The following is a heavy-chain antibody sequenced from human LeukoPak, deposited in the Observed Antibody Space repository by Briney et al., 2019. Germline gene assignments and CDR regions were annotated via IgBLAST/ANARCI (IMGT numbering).Heavy chain of an antibody. CDR1: GFTFSSYD. Sequence: GGSLRLSCAASGFTFSSYDMHWVRQATGKGLEWVSAIGTAGDTYYPASVKGRFTISRENAKNSLYLQMNSLRAGDTAVYYCAREGSIGAFDIWGQGPMVTVPS. D-gene: IGHD6-13*01. V-gene: IGHV3-13*01. J-gene: IGHJ3*02. CDR2: IGTAGDT. CDR3: AREGSIGAFDI.